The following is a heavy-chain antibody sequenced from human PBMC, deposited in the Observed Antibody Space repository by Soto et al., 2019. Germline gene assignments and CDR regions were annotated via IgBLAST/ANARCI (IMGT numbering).Heavy chain of an antibody. D-gene: IGHD3-22*01. CDR1: GFTFTNYA. Sequence: AGGSLRLSCAASGFTFTNYALSWVRQAPGKGLEWVSGLTGTSGSTYYADSVRGRFTVSRDTSKNTLYLQMTNLGAEDTAVYFCAKDMSYYDSSGYYSGYYNYGVDVWGPGTTVTVSS. CDR2: LTGTSGST. J-gene: IGHJ6*02. V-gene: IGHV3-23*01. CDR3: AKDMSYYDSSGYYSGYYNYGVDV.